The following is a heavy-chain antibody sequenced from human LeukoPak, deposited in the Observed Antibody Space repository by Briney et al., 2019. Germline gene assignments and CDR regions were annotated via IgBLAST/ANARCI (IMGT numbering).Heavy chain of an antibody. D-gene: IGHD2-2*01. CDR2: IYYSGST. Sequence: PSETLSLTCTVSGGSISSTIYYWGWIRQPPGKGLEWIGSIYYSGSTYYNPSLKSRVTISVDTSKNQFSLKLSSVTAADTAVYYCARGPGYCSSTSCYWHYYYGMDVWGQGTTVTVSS. CDR3: ARGPGYCSSTSCYWHYYYGMDV. V-gene: IGHV4-39*07. J-gene: IGHJ6*02. CDR1: GGSISSTIYY.